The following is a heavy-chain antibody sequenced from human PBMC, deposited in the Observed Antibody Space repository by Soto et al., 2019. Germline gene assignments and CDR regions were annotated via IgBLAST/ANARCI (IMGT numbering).Heavy chain of an antibody. Sequence: PSETLSLTCAVSGGSISSSNWWSWVRQPPGKGLEWIGEIYHSGSTNYNPSLKSRVTISVDKSKNQFSLKLSSVTAADTAVYYCARDRVKGSGSYTLGSNWFDPWGQGTLVTVSS. V-gene: IGHV4-4*02. J-gene: IGHJ5*02. CDR1: GGSISSSNW. CDR3: ARDRVKGSGSYTLGSNWFDP. D-gene: IGHD3-10*01. CDR2: IYHSGST.